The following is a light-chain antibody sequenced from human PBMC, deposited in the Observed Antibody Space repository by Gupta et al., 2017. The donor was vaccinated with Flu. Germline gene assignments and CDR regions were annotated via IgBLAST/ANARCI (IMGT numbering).Light chain of an antibody. CDR1: SSNIENNY. CDR2: ENN. CDR3: GTWDNTLSAWV. Sequence: SSSNIENNYVSWYQQLPGTAPNLLIYENNKRPSGIPDRFSGSKSDTSATLGITGLQTGDEADYYCGTWDNTLSAWVFGGGTKLTVL. J-gene: IGLJ3*02. V-gene: IGLV1-51*02.